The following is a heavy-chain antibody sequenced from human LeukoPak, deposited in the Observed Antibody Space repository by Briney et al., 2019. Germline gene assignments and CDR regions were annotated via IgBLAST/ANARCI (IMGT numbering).Heavy chain of an antibody. CDR2: TNSDGTIT. CDR1: GFAFNAYW. J-gene: IGHJ4*02. V-gene: IGHV3-74*01. Sequence: PGGSLRLSCAASGFAFNAYWMHWVRQAPGKGLVRVSRTNSDGTITTYADSVKGRFTISRDNAKNTLYLQMSSLRAEDTAVYYCARSDYCDYWGQGTLVTVSS. CDR3: ARSDYCDY.